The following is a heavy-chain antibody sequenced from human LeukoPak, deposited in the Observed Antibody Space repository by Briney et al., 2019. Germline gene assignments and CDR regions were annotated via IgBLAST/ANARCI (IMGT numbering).Heavy chain of an antibody. V-gene: IGHV4-4*02. CDR2: IYHSGST. Sequence: PSETLSLTCAVSGGSISSSNWWSRVRQPPGKGLEWIGEIYHSGSTNYNPSLKSRVTISVDKSKNQFSLKLSSVTAADSAVYYCARAGYYGSQPFDYWGQGTLVTVSS. CDR3: ARAGYYGSQPFDY. D-gene: IGHD3-3*01. J-gene: IGHJ4*02. CDR1: GGSISSSNW.